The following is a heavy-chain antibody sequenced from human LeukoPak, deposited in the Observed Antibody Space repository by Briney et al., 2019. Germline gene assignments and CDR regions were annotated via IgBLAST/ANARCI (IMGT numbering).Heavy chain of an antibody. Sequence: SETLSLTCTVSGGSISSYYWSWIRQPPGKGLEWLGYIYYSGSTNYNPSLKSRVAISVDTSKNQFSLKLSSVTAADTAVYYCARGRSNYYYGMDVWGQGTTVTVSS. V-gene: IGHV4-59*01. J-gene: IGHJ6*02. CDR2: IYYSGST. CDR3: ARGRSNYYYGMDV. D-gene: IGHD1-14*01. CDR1: GGSISSYY.